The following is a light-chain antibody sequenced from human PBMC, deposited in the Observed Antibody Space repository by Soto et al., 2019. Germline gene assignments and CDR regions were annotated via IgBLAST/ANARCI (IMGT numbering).Light chain of an antibody. V-gene: IGKV3-20*01. CDR2: GAS. CDR3: QQYGSPPIT. Sequence: EIVLTQSPGTLSLSPGQRAALSCRASQSVSSNYLAWYQQKPGQAPSLLIYGASSRATGIPDRFSGGGSGTDFTLTISRLEPEDFAVYYCQQYGSPPITFGQGTRLEIK. J-gene: IGKJ5*01. CDR1: QSVSSNY.